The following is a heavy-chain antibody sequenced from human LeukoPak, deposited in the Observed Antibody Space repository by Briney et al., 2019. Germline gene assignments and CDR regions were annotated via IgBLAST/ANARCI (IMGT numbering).Heavy chain of an antibody. J-gene: IGHJ6*04. V-gene: IGHV3-21*05. CDR2: ISSSSSYT. Sequence: GGSLRLSCAASGFTFSVYTMNWVRQAPGKGLEWVSYISSSSSYTNYADSVKGRFTISRDNAKNSLYLQMNSLRAEDTAVYYCARVLAVSQGYYYYGMDVWGKGTTVTVSS. D-gene: IGHD6-19*01. CDR1: GFTFSVYT. CDR3: ARVLAVSQGYYYYGMDV.